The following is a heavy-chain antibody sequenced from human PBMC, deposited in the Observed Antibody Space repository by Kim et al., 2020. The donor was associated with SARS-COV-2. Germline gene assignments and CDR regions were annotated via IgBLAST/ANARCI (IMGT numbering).Heavy chain of an antibody. J-gene: IGHJ4*02. CDR2: TYYRSKWNY. CDR1: GDSVSSSSAA. D-gene: IGHD1-1*01. Sequence: SQTLSLTCAISGDSVSSSSAAWNWFRQSPSRGLEWLGRTYYRSKWNYNYDVSVKSRITVNPDSSKNQFALLLNSVTPEDTAVYYCVRDGGTSKGFFDFWGQGTLVTVS. CDR3: VRDGGTSKGFFDF. V-gene: IGHV6-1*01.